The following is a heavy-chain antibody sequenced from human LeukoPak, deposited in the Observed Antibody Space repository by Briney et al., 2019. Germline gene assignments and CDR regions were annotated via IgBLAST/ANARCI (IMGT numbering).Heavy chain of an antibody. CDR1: GYPISSGYY. CDR2: IYHSGST. Sequence: SETLSLTCTVSGYPISSGYYWGWIRQPPGKGLEWIGSIYHSGSTYYNPSLKSRVTISVDTSKNQFSLKLSSVTAADTAVYYCARVEYSGSYFDYWGQGTLVTVSS. CDR3: ARVEYSGSYFDY. V-gene: IGHV4-38-2*02. D-gene: IGHD1-26*01. J-gene: IGHJ4*02.